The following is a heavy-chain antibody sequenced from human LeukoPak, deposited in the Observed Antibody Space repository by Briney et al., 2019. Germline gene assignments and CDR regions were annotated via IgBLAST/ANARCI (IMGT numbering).Heavy chain of an antibody. J-gene: IGHJ6*02. Sequence: PSQTLSLTCTVSGGSISSGGYYWSWIRQHPGKGLEWIGYIYYSGSTYYNPSLKSRVTISVDTSKNQFSLKLSSVTAADTAVYYCARDQVVATITSYYYYGIDVWGQGTTVTVSS. D-gene: IGHD5-12*01. CDR1: GGSISSGGYY. CDR3: ARDQVVATITSYYYYGIDV. CDR2: IYYSGST. V-gene: IGHV4-31*03.